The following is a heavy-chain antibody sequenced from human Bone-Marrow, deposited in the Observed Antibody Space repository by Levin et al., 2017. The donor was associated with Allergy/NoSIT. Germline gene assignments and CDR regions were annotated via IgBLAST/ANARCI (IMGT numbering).Heavy chain of an antibody. Sequence: GESLKISCTASGFTFGDYAMSWFRQAPGKGLEWVGFIRSKAYGGTTEYAASVKGRFTISRDDSKSIAYLQMNSLKTEDTAVYYCTRDRQQLVMHTPDAFDIWGQGTMVTVSS. D-gene: IGHD6-13*01. J-gene: IGHJ3*02. CDR1: GFTFGDYA. V-gene: IGHV3-49*03. CDR3: TRDRQQLVMHTPDAFDI. CDR2: IRSKAYGGTT.